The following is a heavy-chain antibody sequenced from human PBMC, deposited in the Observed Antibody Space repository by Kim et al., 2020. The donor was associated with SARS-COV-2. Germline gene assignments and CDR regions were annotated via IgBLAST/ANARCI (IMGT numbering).Heavy chain of an antibody. V-gene: IGHV3-53*01. CDR3: ARGITRVRGVIYYYDMDV. CDR2: IYSGGST. Sequence: GGSLRLSCAASGFTVSSNDMSWVRQAPGKGLEWVSVIYSGGSTYYADSVKGGFTISRDNTKNTLYHQMNSLRAEDTAVDYCARGITRVRGVIYYYDMDVCGQGNTVTVSS. CDR1: GFTVSSND. J-gene: IGHJ6*02. D-gene: IGHD3-10*01.